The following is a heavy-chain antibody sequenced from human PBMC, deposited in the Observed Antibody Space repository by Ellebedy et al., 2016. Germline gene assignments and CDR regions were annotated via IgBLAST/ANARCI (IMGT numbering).Heavy chain of an antibody. D-gene: IGHD3-22*01. Sequence: GGSLRLSCAASGFTFSSYGMPWVRQAPGKGLEWVAVIWYDGSNKYYADSVKGRFTISRDNSKNTLYLQMNSLRAEDTAVYYCATLNDYYDSSGYYYVHGDAFDIWGQGTMVTVSS. CDR1: GFTFSSYG. J-gene: IGHJ3*02. CDR2: IWYDGSNK. CDR3: ATLNDYYDSSGYYYVHGDAFDI. V-gene: IGHV3-33*08.